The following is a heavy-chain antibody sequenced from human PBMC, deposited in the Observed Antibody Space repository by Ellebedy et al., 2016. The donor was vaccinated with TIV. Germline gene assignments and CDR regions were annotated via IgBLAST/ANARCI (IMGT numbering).Heavy chain of an antibody. V-gene: IGHV5-10-1*01. CDR3: ARLGQYGDYGRDAFDI. Sequence: KVSXXGSGYSFTSYWISWVRQMPGKGLEWMGRIDPSDSYTNYSPSFQGHVTISADKSISTAYLQWSSLKASDTAMYYCARLGQYGDYGRDAFDIWGQGTMVTVSS. D-gene: IGHD4-17*01. CDR2: IDPSDSYT. CDR1: GYSFTSYW. J-gene: IGHJ3*02.